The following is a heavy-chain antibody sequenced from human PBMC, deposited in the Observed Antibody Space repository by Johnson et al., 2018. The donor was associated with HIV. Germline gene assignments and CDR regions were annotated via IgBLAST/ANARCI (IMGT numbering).Heavy chain of an antibody. CDR3: ARVLTTRGAFDI. Sequence: VQLVESGGGMVQPGRSLRLSCAATGFIFNDYALHWVRQAPGKGLEWVSGISGSGGSTYYADSVKGRFTISRDNSKNTLYLQMNSLRAEDTAVYYCARVLTTRGAFDIWGQGTMVTVSS. CDR2: ISGSGGST. V-gene: IGHV3-23*04. CDR1: GFIFNDYA. J-gene: IGHJ3*02. D-gene: IGHD4-11*01.